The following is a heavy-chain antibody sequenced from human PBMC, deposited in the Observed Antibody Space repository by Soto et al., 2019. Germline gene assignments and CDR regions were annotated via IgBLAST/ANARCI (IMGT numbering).Heavy chain of an antibody. CDR3: ARGTYYYGSGSYGDWFDP. CDR2: MNPNSGNT. Sequence: ASVKVSCKASGYTFTSYDINWVRQATGQGLEWMGWMNPNSGNTGYAQKFQGRVTMTRNTSISTAYMELSSLRSEDTAVYYCARGTYYYGSGSYGDWFDPWGQGTLVTVSS. CDR1: GYTFTSYD. V-gene: IGHV1-8*01. D-gene: IGHD3-10*01. J-gene: IGHJ5*02.